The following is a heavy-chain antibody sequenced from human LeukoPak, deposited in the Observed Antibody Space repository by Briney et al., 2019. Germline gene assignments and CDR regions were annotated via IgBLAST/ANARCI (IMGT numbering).Heavy chain of an antibody. D-gene: IGHD6-6*01. V-gene: IGHV1-2*02. CDR1: GYTLTGYY. Sequence: ASVKVSCKASGYTLTGYYMHWVRQAPGQGLEWMGWINPNSGGTNYAQKFQGRVTMTGDTSICTAYMELSRLRSDDTAVYYCARGPPGPYSSSHTLHYWGQGTLVTVSS. CDR2: INPNSGGT. J-gene: IGHJ4*02. CDR3: ARGPPGPYSSSHTLHY.